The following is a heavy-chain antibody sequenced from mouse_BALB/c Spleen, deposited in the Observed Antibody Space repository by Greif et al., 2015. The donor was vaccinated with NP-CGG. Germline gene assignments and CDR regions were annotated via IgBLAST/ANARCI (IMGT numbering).Heavy chain of an antibody. J-gene: IGHJ1*01. Sequence: QVQLQQPGAELVMPGASVKMSCKASGYTFTDYWMHWVKQRPGQGLEWIGAIDTSDSYTSYNQKFKGKATLTVDESSSTAYMQLSSLTSEDSAVYYCARNYYGSWYFDVWGAGTTVTVSS. D-gene: IGHD1-1*01. V-gene: IGHV1-69*01. CDR1: GYTFTDYW. CDR2: IDTSDSYT. CDR3: ARNYYGSWYFDV.